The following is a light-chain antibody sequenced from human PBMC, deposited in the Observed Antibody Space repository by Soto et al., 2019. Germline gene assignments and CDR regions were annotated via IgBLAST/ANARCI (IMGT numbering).Light chain of an antibody. CDR2: GAS. J-gene: IGKJ4*01. Sequence: PGERVTLSCRASQSVSSSYLTWYQQKPGQAPRLLIYGASTRATSIPARFSGSGSGTDFTLTISSLQPEDFAVYYWQQDYNLPFGGGTKVEIK. CDR1: QSVSSSY. CDR3: QQDYNLP. V-gene: IGKV3D-7*01.